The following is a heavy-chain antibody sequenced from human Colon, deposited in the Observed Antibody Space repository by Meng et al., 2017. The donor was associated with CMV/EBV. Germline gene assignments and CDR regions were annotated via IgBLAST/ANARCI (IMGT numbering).Heavy chain of an antibody. CDR3: ARDVMLPAPFFDP. J-gene: IGHJ5*02. D-gene: IGHD2-2*01. CDR2: IHYSGNT. V-gene: IGHV4-61*08. Sequence: VSGGSVNSDDDFLSWLRQPPGKGLEWIGYIHYSGNTNYNPSLKSRVTMSIDTSKNQFSLTLFSVTAADTAVYYCARDVMLPAPFFDPWGQGTLVTVSS. CDR1: GGSVNSDDDF.